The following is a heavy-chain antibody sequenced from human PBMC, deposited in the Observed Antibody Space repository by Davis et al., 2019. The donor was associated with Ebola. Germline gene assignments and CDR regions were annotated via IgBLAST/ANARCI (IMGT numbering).Heavy chain of an antibody. CDR2: IRSKAYGGTT. V-gene: IGHV3-49*04. J-gene: IGHJ4*02. D-gene: IGHD5-24*01. Sequence: PGGSLRLSCTASGFTFGDYAMSWVRQAPGKGLEWVGFIRSKAYGGTTEYAASVKGRFTISRDDSKSIAYLQMNSLKTEDTAVYYCTRAEMATTTSYFDYWGQGTLVTVSS. CDR1: GFTFGDYA. CDR3: TRAEMATTTSYFDY.